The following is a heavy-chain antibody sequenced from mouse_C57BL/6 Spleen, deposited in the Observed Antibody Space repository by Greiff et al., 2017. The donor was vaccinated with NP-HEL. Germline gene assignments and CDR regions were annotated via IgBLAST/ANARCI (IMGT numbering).Heavy chain of an antibody. Sequence: EVMLVESGGGLVKPGGSLKLSCAASGFTFSDYGMHWVRQAPEKGLEWVAYISSGSSTIYYADTVKGRFTISRDNAKNTLFLQMTSLRSEDTSMYYCARGRPVVEMDYWGQGTSVTVSS. J-gene: IGHJ4*01. CDR2: ISSGSSTI. D-gene: IGHD1-1*01. CDR1: GFTFSDYG. V-gene: IGHV5-17*01. CDR3: ARGRPVVEMDY.